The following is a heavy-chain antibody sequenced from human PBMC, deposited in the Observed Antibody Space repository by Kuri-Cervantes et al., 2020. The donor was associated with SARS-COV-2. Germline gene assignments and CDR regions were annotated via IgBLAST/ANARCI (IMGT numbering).Heavy chain of an antibody. D-gene: IGHD2-2*01. Sequence: GESLKISCAASGFTFSDYYMSWIRQAPGKGLEWVSYISSSGSTIYYADSVKGRFTISRDNAKNSLYLQMNSLRAEDTAVYYCARSSVLAEFDYWGQGTLVTVSS. CDR2: ISSSGSTI. V-gene: IGHV3-11*04. CDR1: GFTFSDYY. J-gene: IGHJ4*02. CDR3: ARSSVLAEFDY.